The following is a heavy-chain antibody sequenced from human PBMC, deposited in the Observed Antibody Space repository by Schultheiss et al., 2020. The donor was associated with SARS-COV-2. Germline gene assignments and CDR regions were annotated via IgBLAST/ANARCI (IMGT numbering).Heavy chain of an antibody. CDR1: GGSISSYY. CDR2: IYYSGST. V-gene: IGHV4-59*01. D-gene: IGHD5-12*01. CDR3: ASGAGYDSPHFDY. Sequence: SETLSLTCTVSGGSISSYYWSWIRQPPGKGLEWIGYIYYSGSTNYNPSLKSRVTISVDTSKNQFSLKLSSVTAADTAVYYCASGAGYDSPHFDYWGQGTLVTVSS. J-gene: IGHJ4*02.